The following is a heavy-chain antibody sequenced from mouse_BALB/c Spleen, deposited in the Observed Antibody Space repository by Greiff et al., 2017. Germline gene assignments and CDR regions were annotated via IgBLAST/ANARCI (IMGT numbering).Heavy chain of an antibody. CDR2: INPSSGYT. D-gene: IGHD1-1*01. CDR3: ARGGLYYGSGGWYFDV. V-gene: IGHV1-4*01. CDR1: GYTFTSYT. J-gene: IGHJ1*01. Sequence: QVQLQQSGAELARPGASVKMSCKASGYTFTSYTMHWVKQRPGQGLEWIGYINPSSGYTNYNQKFKDKATLTADKSSSTAYMQLSSLTSEDSAVYYCARGGLYYGSGGWYFDVWGAGTTVTVSS.